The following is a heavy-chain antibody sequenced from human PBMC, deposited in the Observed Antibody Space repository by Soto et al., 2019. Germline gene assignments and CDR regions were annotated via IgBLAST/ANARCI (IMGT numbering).Heavy chain of an antibody. J-gene: IGHJ3*02. CDR3: ARDKLLNLAAAGSRDGAFDI. CDR2: IKQDGSEK. Sequence: GGSLRLSCAASGFTFSSYWMSWVRQAPGKGLEWVANIKQDGSEKYYVDSVKGRFTISRDNTKNSLYLQMNSLRAEDTAVYYCARDKLLNLAAAGSRDGAFDIWGQGTMVTVSS. V-gene: IGHV3-7*01. D-gene: IGHD6-13*01. CDR1: GFTFSSYW.